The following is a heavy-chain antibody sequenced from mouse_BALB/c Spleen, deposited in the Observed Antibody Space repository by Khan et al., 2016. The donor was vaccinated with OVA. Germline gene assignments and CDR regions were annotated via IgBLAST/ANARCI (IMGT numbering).Heavy chain of an antibody. CDR3: ARGNYYGSTSWFGY. CDR1: GYISTDYY. CDR2: IYPGSGNT. J-gene: IGHJ3*01. Sequence: QVQLQQSGPELVNPGASVKISCKASGYISTDYYINWVKQKPGQGLEWIGWIYPGSGNTKYNEDFKGKATLTVDTSSSTANMQLSSLTYEDTAVYFCARGNYYGSTSWFGYWGQGTLVTVST. V-gene: IGHV1-84*02. D-gene: IGHD1-1*01.